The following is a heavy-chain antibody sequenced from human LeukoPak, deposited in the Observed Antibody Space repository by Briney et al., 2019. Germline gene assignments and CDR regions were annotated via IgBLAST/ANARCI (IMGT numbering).Heavy chain of an antibody. V-gene: IGHV3-30*02. J-gene: IGHJ4*02. D-gene: IGHD5-18*01. CDR1: GFTFSSYG. CDR2: IRYDGSNK. CDR3: AKVRDTAMAMDY. Sequence: PGGSLRLSCAASGFTFSSYGMHWVRQAPGKGLEWVAFIRYDGSNKYYADSVKGRFTISRDNSKNTLYLQMNSLRAEDTAVYYCAKVRDTAMAMDYWSQGTLVTVSS.